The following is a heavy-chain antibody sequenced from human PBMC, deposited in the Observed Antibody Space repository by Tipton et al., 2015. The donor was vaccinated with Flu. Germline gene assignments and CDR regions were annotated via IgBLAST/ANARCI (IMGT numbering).Heavy chain of an antibody. CDR3: ARGDYDSSGRNWSDP. Sequence: TLSLTCTVSGGSISSYYWSWIRQPPGKGLEWIGYIYYSGSTNYNPSLKSRVTISVDTSKNQFSLKLSSVTAADTAVYYCARGDYDSSGRNWSDPWGQGTLVTVSS. J-gene: IGHJ5*02. CDR1: GGSISSYY. D-gene: IGHD3-22*01. V-gene: IGHV4-59*01. CDR2: IYYSGST.